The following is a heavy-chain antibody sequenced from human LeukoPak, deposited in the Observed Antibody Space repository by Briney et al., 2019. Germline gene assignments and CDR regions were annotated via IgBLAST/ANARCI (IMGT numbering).Heavy chain of an antibody. CDR3: ARDWRITIFGVAYYYGIDV. CDR1: GFTFSSYW. D-gene: IGHD3-3*01. J-gene: IGHJ6*02. CDR2: IKQDGSEK. V-gene: IGHV3-7*01. Sequence: GGSLRLSCAASGFTFSSYWMSWVRQAPGKGLEWVANIKQDGSEKYYVDSVKGRFTISRDNAKNSLYLQMNSLRAEDTAVYYCARDWRITIFGVAYYYGIDVWGQGTTVTVSS.